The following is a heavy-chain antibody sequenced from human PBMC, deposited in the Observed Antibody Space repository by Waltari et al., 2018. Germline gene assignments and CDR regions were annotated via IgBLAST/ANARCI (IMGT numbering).Heavy chain of an antibody. CDR2: IKPDGSQQ. V-gene: IGHV3-7*03. Sequence: EVQLVDSGGGLVQPGGSLRLSCAASGVPFRRNWMSWVRQAPGRGLEWLANIKPDGSQQYYVDSVRGRFSISRDNAKNSLYLQLNSLRAEDTAIYYCARDFNWGWDFWGQGTLVTVSS. CDR1: GVPFRRNW. J-gene: IGHJ4*02. CDR3: ARDFNWGWDF. D-gene: IGHD7-27*01.